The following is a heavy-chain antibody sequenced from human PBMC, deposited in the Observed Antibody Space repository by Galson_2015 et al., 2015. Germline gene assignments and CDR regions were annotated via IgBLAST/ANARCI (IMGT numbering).Heavy chain of an antibody. V-gene: IGHV5-51*01. CDR2: IYPGDSDT. Sequence: QSGAEVKKPGESLKISCKGSGYSFTNYWIGWVRQMPGKGLEWMGIIYPGDSDTRYSPSFQGQVTISVDKSISTAYLQWSSLKASGTSMYYCARLRGVATPGYFDYWVQGTLVTVSS. D-gene: IGHD5-12*01. J-gene: IGHJ4*02. CDR3: ARLRGVATPGYFDY. CDR1: GYSFTNYW.